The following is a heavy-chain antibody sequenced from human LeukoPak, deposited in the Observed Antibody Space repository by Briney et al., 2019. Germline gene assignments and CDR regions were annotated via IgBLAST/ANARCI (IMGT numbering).Heavy chain of an antibody. V-gene: IGHV4-38-2*02. D-gene: IGHD3-3*01. Sequence: SETLSLTCTVSGGSISSYYWSWIRQPPGKGLEWIGSIYHSGSTYYNPSLKRRVTISVDTSKNQFSLKLSSVTAADTAVYYCARDLATYYDFWSGYYTPAKVASNDYWGQGTLVTVSS. CDR2: IYHSGST. CDR3: ARDLATYYDFWSGYYTPAKVASNDY. CDR1: GGSISSYY. J-gene: IGHJ4*02.